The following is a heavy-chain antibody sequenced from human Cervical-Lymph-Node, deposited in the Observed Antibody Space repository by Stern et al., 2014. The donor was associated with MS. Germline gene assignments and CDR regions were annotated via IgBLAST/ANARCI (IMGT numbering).Heavy chain of an antibody. CDR3: ARVRVGANDF. D-gene: IGHD1-26*01. V-gene: IGHV3-9*01. CDR1: GFIFGDYA. J-gene: IGHJ4*02. CDR2: IEWNSGRI. Sequence: EVQLVESGGGLVQPGKSLRLSCVASGFIFGDYAIHWVRQVPGKAPEWVSGIEWNSGRIRYADSVKGGFTTARDIAKNSLYLQMNSLRTDATALYSCARVRVGANDFWGQGTLVTVSS.